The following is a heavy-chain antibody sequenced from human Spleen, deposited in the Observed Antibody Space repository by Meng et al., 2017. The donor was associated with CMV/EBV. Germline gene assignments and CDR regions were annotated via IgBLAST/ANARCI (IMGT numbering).Heavy chain of an antibody. CDR2: MNPNSANT. Sequence: ASVKVSCKASGYTFTSYDINWVRQATGQGLEWMGWMNPNSANTGYGQKFQGRVTMTRITSAGTAYMELSSLRSEDTAVYYCARVGITIFGVVHSYYYGMDVWGQGTTVTVSS. J-gene: IGHJ6*02. CDR3: ARVGITIFGVVHSYYYGMDV. V-gene: IGHV1-8*02. CDR1: GYTFTSYD. D-gene: IGHD3-3*01.